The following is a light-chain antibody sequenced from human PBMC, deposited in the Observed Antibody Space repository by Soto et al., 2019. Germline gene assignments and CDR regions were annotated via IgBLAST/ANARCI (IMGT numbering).Light chain of an antibody. CDR1: SSDVGVYNY. CDR2: EVS. Sequence: HSVLTQPASVSGSPGQSITISCTGTSSDVGVYNYVSWYQQHPGKAPKLMIYEVSNRPSGVSNRFSGSKYGNTASLTISGLQAEDEADYYCSSYTSSSTLNYVFGTGTKVTVX. V-gene: IGLV2-14*01. J-gene: IGLJ1*01. CDR3: SSYTSSSTLNYV.